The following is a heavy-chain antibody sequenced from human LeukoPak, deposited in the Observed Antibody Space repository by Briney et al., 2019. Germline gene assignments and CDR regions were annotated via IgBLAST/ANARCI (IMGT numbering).Heavy chain of an antibody. J-gene: IGHJ6*03. CDR3: ARETSQKGAHYMDV. CDR1: GGSFSGYY. V-gene: IGHV4-34*01. D-gene: IGHD3-16*01. Sequence: PSETLSLTCAVSGGSFSGYYLSWIRQPPGKGLELIGEIKHSGSTNYNPSLKSRVSISVDTSKNQFSLKLNSVTAADTAVYYCARETSQKGAHYMDVWGKGTTVTISS. CDR2: IKHSGST.